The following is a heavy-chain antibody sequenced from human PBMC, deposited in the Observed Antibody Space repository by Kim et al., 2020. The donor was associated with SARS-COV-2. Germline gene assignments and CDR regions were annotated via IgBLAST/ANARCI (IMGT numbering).Heavy chain of an antibody. CDR1: GFTFSSYA. CDR2: ISGSGGST. Sequence: GGSLRLSCAASGFTFSSYAMSWVRQAPGKGLEWVSAISGSGGSTYYADSVKGRFTISRDNSKNTLYLQMNSLRAEDTAVYYCAKDKIQQWLVRPNDYWGQGTLVTVSS. D-gene: IGHD6-19*01. J-gene: IGHJ4*02. V-gene: IGHV3-23*01. CDR3: AKDKIQQWLVRPNDY.